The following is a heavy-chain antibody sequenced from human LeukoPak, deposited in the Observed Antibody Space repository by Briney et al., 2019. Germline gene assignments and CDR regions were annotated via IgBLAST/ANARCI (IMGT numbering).Heavy chain of an antibody. CDR1: GYSISSGYY. CDR3: ATDFWSGTNIIDY. Sequence: PSETLSLTCTVSGYSISSGYYWGWIRQPPGKGLEWIGSIYHSGSTYYNPSLKSRVTISVDTSKNQFSLKLSSVTAADTAVYYCATDFWSGTNIIDYWGQGTLVTVSS. D-gene: IGHD3-3*01. CDR2: IYHSGST. J-gene: IGHJ4*02. V-gene: IGHV4-38-2*02.